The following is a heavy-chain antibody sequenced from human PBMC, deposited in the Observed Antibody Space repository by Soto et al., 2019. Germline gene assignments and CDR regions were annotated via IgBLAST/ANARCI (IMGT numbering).Heavy chain of an antibody. V-gene: IGHV1-3*01. CDR2: INAGNGNT. D-gene: IGHD3-22*01. CDR1: GYTFTSYA. Sequence: ASVKVSCKASGYTFTSYAMHWVRQAPGQRLEWMGWINAGNGNTKYSQKFQGRVTMTRDTSTSTVYMELSSLRSEDTAVYYCARSYYYDSSGYYYVGFDYWGQGTLVTVSS. J-gene: IGHJ4*02. CDR3: ARSYYYDSSGYYYVGFDY.